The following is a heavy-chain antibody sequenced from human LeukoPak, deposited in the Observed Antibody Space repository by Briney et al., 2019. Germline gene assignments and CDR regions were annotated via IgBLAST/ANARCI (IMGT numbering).Heavy chain of an antibody. Sequence: SETLSLTCAVSGGSINSGSYYWSWIRQPAGKGLEWIGRIYASGSTHYNPSLKSRVTISLDTSKNQFSLKLRSVTASDTAVYYCARGWSGYYTGNIYLQYWGRGTLVTVSS. CDR2: IYASGST. V-gene: IGHV4-61*02. CDR3: ARGWSGYYTGNIYLQY. J-gene: IGHJ1*01. CDR1: GGSINSGSYY. D-gene: IGHD3-3*01.